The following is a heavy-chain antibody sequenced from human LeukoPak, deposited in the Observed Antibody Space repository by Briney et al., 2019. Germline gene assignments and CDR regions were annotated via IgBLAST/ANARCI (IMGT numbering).Heavy chain of an antibody. V-gene: IGHV2-5*02. CDR1: GFSLSTSGVG. J-gene: IGHJ5*02. Sequence: SGPTLVNPTQTLTPTCTFSGFSLSTSGVGVGWIRQPPGKALEWLALIYWDDDKRYSPSLKSRLTITKDTSKNQVVLTMTNMDPVDTATYYCAQSECYYDSSGYVVGWFDPWGQGTLVTVSS. D-gene: IGHD3-22*01. CDR2: IYWDDDK. CDR3: AQSECYYDSSGYVVGWFDP.